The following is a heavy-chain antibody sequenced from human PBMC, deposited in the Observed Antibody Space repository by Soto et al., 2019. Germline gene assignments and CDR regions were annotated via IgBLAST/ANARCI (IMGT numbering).Heavy chain of an antibody. V-gene: IGHV3-30*18. Sequence: GSLRLSCAASGFTFSTYGMHWVRQAPGKGLEWVALISYDGETKNYADSVKGRFTVSRDNSENTMSLQMNNLRPEDTAVYYCAKAGAYFDFWGGYYGSWGQGTRVTVSS. D-gene: IGHD3-3*01. CDR3: AKAGAYFDFWGGYYGS. CDR2: ISYDGETK. J-gene: IGHJ5*02. CDR1: GFTFSTYG.